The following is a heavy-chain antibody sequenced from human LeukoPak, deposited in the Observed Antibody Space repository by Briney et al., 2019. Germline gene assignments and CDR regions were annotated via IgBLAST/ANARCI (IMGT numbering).Heavy chain of an antibody. V-gene: IGHV4-39*01. J-gene: IGHJ4*02. CDR1: GGSISSSSYY. Sequence: SETLSLTCTVSGGSISSSSYYWGWIRQPPGKGLEWIGSIYYSGSTYYNPSLKSRVTISVDTSKNQFSLKLSSVTAADTAVYYCARGRYSYGSRFDYWGQGTLVTVSS. D-gene: IGHD5-18*01. CDR2: IYYSGST. CDR3: ARGRYSYGSRFDY.